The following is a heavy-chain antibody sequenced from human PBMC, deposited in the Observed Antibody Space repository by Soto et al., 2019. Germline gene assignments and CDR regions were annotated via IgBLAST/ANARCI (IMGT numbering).Heavy chain of an antibody. CDR3: ARVLGGVDTSFYGMDV. V-gene: IGHV4-59*01. CDR2: IYYSGST. J-gene: IGHJ6*02. D-gene: IGHD5-18*01. CDR1: GGSISSYY. Sequence: SETLSLTCTASGGSISSYYWSWIRQPPGKGLEWIGYIYYSGSTNYNPSLKSRVTISVDTSKNQFSLKLSSVTAADTAVYYCARVLGGVDTSFYGMDVWGQGTTVTVSS.